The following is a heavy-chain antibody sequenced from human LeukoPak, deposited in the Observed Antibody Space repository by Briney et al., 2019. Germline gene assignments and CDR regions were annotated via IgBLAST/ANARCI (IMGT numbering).Heavy chain of an antibody. CDR3: ALSQGFGELLVDY. V-gene: IGHV4-59*01. D-gene: IGHD3-10*01. Sequence: PSETLSLTCTVSGGSISSYCWSWIRQPPGKGLEWSGYIYYSGSTNYNPSLKSRVTISVDTSKNQFSLKLSSVTAADTAVYYCALSQGFGELLVDYWGQGILVTVSS. CDR1: GGSISSYC. J-gene: IGHJ4*02. CDR2: IYYSGST.